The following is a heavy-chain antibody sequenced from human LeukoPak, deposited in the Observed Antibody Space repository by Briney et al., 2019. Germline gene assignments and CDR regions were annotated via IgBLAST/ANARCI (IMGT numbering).Heavy chain of an antibody. D-gene: IGHD2-15*01. CDR1: GFTYSSYA. J-gene: IGHJ4*02. CDR2: ISYDGSHK. Sequence: GGSLRLSCAASGFTYSSYAMHWVRQAPGKGLEWVAVISYDGSHKYYADSVKGRITISRDNSKNTLYLQMNSLRAEDTAVYYCARGYCSCGNCYSGDNWGQGTLVTVSS. V-gene: IGHV3-30-3*01. CDR3: ARGYCSCGNCYSGDN.